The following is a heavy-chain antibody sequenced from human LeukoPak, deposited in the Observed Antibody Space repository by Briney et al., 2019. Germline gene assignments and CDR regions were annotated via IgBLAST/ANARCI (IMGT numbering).Heavy chain of an antibody. J-gene: IGHJ4*02. CDR2: IYTSGST. V-gene: IGHV4-61*02. Sequence: SETLSLTCTVSGGSISSSSYYWSWIRQPAGKGLEWIGRIYTSGSTNYNPSLKSRVTMSVDTSKNQFSLKVTSVTAADTAVYYCARAWQWLPLDSWGQGTLVTVSS. CDR1: GGSISSSSYY. D-gene: IGHD6-19*01. CDR3: ARAWQWLPLDS.